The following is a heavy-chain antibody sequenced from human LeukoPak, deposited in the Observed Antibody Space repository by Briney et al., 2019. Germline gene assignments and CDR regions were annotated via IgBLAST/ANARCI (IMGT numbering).Heavy chain of an antibody. CDR3: ARLGSYYYDSSGLRRSYYYYMDV. D-gene: IGHD3-22*01. CDR1: GGSFSGYY. CDR2: INHSGST. Sequence: PSETLSLTCAVYGGSFSGYYWSWIRQPPGKGLEWIGEINHSGSTNYNPSLKNRVTISVDTSKNQFSLKLSSVTAADTAVYYCARLGSYYYDSSGLRRSYYYYMDVWGKGTTVTISS. J-gene: IGHJ6*03. V-gene: IGHV4-34*01.